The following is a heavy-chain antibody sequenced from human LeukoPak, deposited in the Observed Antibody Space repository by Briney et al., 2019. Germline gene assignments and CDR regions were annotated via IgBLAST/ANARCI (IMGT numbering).Heavy chain of an antibody. CDR3: AREANWGQWYFDV. CDR1: AFTFNGHG. V-gene: IGHV3-30*03. CDR2: IAADGGVK. J-gene: IGHJ4*02. Sequence: GTSLRLSCVASAFTFNGHGMHWVRQAPGKGLEWVSVIAADGGVKRYADSVKGRFILSRDISKNTVFLQMNSLAVEDTAVYYCAREANWGQWYFDVWDQGTPVTVSS. D-gene: IGHD7-27*01.